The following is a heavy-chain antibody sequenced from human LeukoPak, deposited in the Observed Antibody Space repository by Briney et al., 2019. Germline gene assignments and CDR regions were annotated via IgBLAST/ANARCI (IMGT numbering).Heavy chain of an antibody. CDR3: ARRSSRGYYFDY. CDR1: GGSISSYY. CDR2: IYYSGST. Sequence: PSETLSLTCTVSGGSISSYYWSWIRQPPGKGLEWIGYIYYSGSTNYNPSLKSRVTISVDTSKNQFSLKLSSVTAADTAVYYCARRSSRGYYFDYWGQGTLVTVSS. D-gene: IGHD6-6*01. V-gene: IGHV4-59*01. J-gene: IGHJ4*02.